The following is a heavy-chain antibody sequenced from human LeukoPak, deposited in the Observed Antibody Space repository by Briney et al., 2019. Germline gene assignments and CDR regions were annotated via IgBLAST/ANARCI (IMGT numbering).Heavy chain of an antibody. CDR1: GYTFTSYG. CDR3: ARDHWRYCSGGSCYSTARDAFDI. CDR2: ISAYNGNT. Sequence: ASAKVPCKASGYTFTSYGISWVRQAPGQGLEWMGWISAYNGNTNYAQKLQGRVTMTTDTSTSTAYMELRSLRSDDTAVYYCARDHWRYCSGGSCYSTARDAFDIWGQGTMVTVSS. D-gene: IGHD2-15*01. V-gene: IGHV1-18*01. J-gene: IGHJ3*02.